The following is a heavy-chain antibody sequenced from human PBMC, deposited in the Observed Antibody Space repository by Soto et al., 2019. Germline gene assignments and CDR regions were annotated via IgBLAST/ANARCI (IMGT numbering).Heavy chain of an antibody. Sequence: PSETLSLTCTVSGGSISSYYWSWIRQPPGKGLEWIGYIYYSGSTNYNPSLKSRVTISVDTSKNQFSLKLSSVTAADTAVYYCARGNDCSGGSCYSGYYYMYVWGKGTTVTVSS. CDR2: IYYSGST. V-gene: IGHV4-59*01. D-gene: IGHD2-15*01. CDR3: ARGNDCSGGSCYSGYYYMYV. CDR1: GGSISSYY. J-gene: IGHJ6*03.